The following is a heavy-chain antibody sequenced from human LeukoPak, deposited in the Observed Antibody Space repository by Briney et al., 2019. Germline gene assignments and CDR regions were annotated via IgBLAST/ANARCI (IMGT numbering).Heavy chain of an antibody. CDR3: ARDLSSGYSGYDGWFYP. CDR2: INPNSGGT. CDR1: GYTFTGYY. J-gene: IGHJ5*02. D-gene: IGHD5-12*01. V-gene: IGHV1-2*04. Sequence: ASVRVSRKASGYTFTGYYMHGVRQAPGRGGEWVVCINPNSGGTNYAHTFQSWVTMTRDTSISTAYMELSTLRSAGTAVYYSARDLSSGYSGYDGWFYPWSQGTL.